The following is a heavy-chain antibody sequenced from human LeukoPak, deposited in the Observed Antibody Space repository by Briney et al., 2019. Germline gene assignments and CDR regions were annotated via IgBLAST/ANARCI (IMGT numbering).Heavy chain of an antibody. CDR3: ARAYYDYVWGSLAYFDY. V-gene: IGHV4-30-4*01. CDR2: IYYSGST. D-gene: IGHD3-16*01. CDR1: GGSISSGDYY. Sequence: SETLSLTCTVSGGSISSGDYYWSWIRQPPGKGLEWIGYIYYSGSTYYNPSLKSRVTISVDTSKNQFSLKLSSVTAADTAVYYCARAYYDYVWGSLAYFDYWGQGTPVTVSS. J-gene: IGHJ4*02.